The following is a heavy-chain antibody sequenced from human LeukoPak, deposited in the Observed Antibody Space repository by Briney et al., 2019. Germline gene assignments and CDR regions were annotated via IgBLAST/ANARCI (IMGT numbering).Heavy chain of an antibody. J-gene: IGHJ4*02. D-gene: IGHD3-22*01. CDR1: GFTFISHS. Sequence: GSLSLSCAASGFTFISHSMNWVRPAPGKGLEWVSYIISSSSTIYYADSVKGRFTISRDNAKNSLYLQMNSLRAEDTAVYYCARDSDDYYDSSGYHRGNYWGQGTLVTVSS. CDR3: ARDSDDYYDSSGYHRGNY. CDR2: IISSSSTI. V-gene: IGHV3-48*01.